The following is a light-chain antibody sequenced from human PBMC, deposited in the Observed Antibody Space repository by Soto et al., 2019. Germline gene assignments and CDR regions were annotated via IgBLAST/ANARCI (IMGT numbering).Light chain of an antibody. Sequence: ALTQPASVSGSPGQSITISCTGTSRDVGYYNLVSWFRQHPGNAPKLIIYEVTKRPSGVSDRFSGSKSGNTASLTISGLQPEDEADYYCCSYAGSGALQVFGAGTKVTVL. CDR1: SRDVGYYNL. CDR3: CSYAGSGALQV. J-gene: IGLJ1*01. V-gene: IGLV2-23*02. CDR2: EVT.